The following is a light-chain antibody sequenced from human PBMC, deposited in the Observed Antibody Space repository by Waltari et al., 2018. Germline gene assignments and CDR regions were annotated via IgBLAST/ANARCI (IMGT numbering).Light chain of an antibody. V-gene: IGLV2-14*03. CDR2: DVS. J-gene: IGLJ1*01. Sequence: QSALTQPASVSGSPGPSITIPCAGTTSDIGAYSFVPWYQQHPGKAPKRIIFDVSNRPSGVSNRFSGSKSGNTASLTISGLQADDEAIYFCSSYTSTNTPYVFGTGTEVSFL. CDR3: SSYTSTNTPYV. CDR1: TSDIGAYSF.